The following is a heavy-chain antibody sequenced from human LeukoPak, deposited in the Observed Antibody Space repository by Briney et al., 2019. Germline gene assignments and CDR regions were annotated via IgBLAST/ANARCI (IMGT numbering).Heavy chain of an antibody. J-gene: IGHJ6*02. Sequence: GGSLRLSCAASGFTFSSYGLSWVRQAPGKGLEWVSTISGSGGNTYYADSVKGRFTISRDNSKNTLYLQMHRLGAEDTAIYYCAKRLTSSYYYGLDVWGQGTTVTV. D-gene: IGHD3-22*01. CDR2: ISGSGGNT. CDR3: AKRLTSSYYYGLDV. V-gene: IGHV3-23*01. CDR1: GFTFSSYG.